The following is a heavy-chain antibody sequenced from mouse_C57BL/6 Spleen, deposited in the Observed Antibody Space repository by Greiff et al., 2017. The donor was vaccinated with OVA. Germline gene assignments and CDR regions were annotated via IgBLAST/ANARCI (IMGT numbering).Heavy chain of an antibody. CDR1: GYAFSSYW. CDR2: IYPGDGDT. V-gene: IGHV1-80*01. J-gene: IGHJ3*01. D-gene: IGHD2-3*01. Sequence: QVQLKESGAELVKPGASVKISCKASGYAFSSYWMNWVKQRPGKGLEWIGQIYPGDGDTNYNGKFKGKATLTADKSSSTAYMQLSSLTSEDSAVYFCARDGYYAGFAYWGQGTLVTVSA. CDR3: ARDGYYAGFAY.